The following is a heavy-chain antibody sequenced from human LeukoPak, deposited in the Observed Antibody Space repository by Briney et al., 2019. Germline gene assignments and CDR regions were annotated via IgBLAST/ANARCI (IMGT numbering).Heavy chain of an antibody. CDR3: ARCPLVRGVILPWFDP. D-gene: IGHD3-10*01. V-gene: IGHV4-31*03. J-gene: IGHJ5*02. Sequence: PSQTLSLTCTVSGGSISSGGYYWSWIRQHPGKGLEWVGYIYYSGSTYYNPSLKSRVSISVDPSKNQFSLKLSSVTAADTAVYYCARCPLVRGVILPWFDPWGQGTLVTVSS. CDR1: GGSISSGGYY. CDR2: IYYSGST.